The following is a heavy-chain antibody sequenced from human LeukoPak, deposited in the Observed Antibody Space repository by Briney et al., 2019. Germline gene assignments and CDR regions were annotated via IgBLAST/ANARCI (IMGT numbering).Heavy chain of an antibody. CDR2: ISSSSSYI. Sequence: GGSLRLSCAASGFTFSSYEMNWVRQAPGKGLEWGSSISSSSSYIDYADSGKVRFTISRDNAKNSLYLQMNSLRADDTAIYYCAKDDAWGRFYHWGQGTLVTVSS. D-gene: IGHD3-16*01. CDR3: AKDDAWGRFYH. CDR1: GFTFSSYE. V-gene: IGHV3-21*04. J-gene: IGHJ1*01.